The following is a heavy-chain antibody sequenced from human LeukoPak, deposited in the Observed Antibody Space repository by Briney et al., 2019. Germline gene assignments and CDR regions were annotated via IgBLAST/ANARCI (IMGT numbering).Heavy chain of an antibody. D-gene: IGHD6-25*01. V-gene: IGHV3-48*02. CDR3: ARGIDSSGWYFDY. CDR1: GFTFSSYT. Sequence: GGSLRLSCAASGFTFSSYTMNWVRQAPGNGLEGISYISISSSTTYYADSVKGRFAISRDNAKNSVYLQMNSLRDEDTAVYYCARGIDSSGWYFDYWGQGTLVTVSS. J-gene: IGHJ4*02. CDR2: ISISSSTT.